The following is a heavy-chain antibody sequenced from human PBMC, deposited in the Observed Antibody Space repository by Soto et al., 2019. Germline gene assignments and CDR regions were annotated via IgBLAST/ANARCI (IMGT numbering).Heavy chain of an antibody. CDR2: IKQDGSEK. Sequence: EVQLVESGGGLVQPGGSLRPSCAASGFTFSSYWMSWVRQAPGKGLEWVANIKQDGSEKYYVDSVKGRFTISRDNAKNSLYLQMNSLRAEDTAVYYCARDRSSSGWSNYYYGMDVWGQGTTVTVSS. D-gene: IGHD6-19*01. J-gene: IGHJ6*02. V-gene: IGHV3-7*04. CDR3: ARDRSSSGWSNYYYGMDV. CDR1: GFTFSSYW.